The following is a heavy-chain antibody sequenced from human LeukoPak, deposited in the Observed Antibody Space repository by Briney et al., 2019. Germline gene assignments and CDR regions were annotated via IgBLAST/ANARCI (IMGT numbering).Heavy chain of an antibody. J-gene: IGHJ4*02. CDR1: GGPISSGDYY. Sequence: SQTLSLTCTVSGGPISSGDYYWSWIRQPPGKGLEWIGYIYYSGSTYYNPSLKSRVTISVDTSKNQFSLKLSSVTAADTAVYYCARATDYGDPRGFDYWGQGTLVTVSS. CDR3: ARATDYGDPRGFDY. CDR2: IYYSGST. D-gene: IGHD4-17*01. V-gene: IGHV4-30-4*01.